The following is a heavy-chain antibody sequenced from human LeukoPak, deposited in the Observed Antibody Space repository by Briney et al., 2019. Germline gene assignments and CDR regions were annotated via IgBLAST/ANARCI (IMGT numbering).Heavy chain of an antibody. D-gene: IGHD1/OR15-1a*01. CDR2: IYYSGST. Sequence: SETLSLTCTVSGGSISSYYWSWIRQPPGKGLEWIGYIYYSGSTNYNPSLKSRVTISVDTSKNQFSLKLSSVTAADTAVYYCARHSAGWNTLYYFDYWGQGTLVTVSS. CDR3: ARHSAGWNTLYYFDY. CDR1: GGSISSYY. J-gene: IGHJ4*02. V-gene: IGHV4-59*08.